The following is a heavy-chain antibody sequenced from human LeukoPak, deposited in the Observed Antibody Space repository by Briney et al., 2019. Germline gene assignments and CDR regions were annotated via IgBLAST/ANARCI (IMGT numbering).Heavy chain of an antibody. CDR3: ARHGGYCSSTSCSSFDP. CDR2: IYYSGST. J-gene: IGHJ5*02. Sequence: SETLSLTCTVYGGSISSYYWSWIRQPPGKGLEWIGYIYYSGSTNYNPSLKTRVTISVDPSKNQFSLQLSSVTAADTAVYYCARHGGYCSSTSCSSFDPWGQGTLVTVSS. CDR1: GGSISSYY. V-gene: IGHV4-59*08. D-gene: IGHD2-2*01.